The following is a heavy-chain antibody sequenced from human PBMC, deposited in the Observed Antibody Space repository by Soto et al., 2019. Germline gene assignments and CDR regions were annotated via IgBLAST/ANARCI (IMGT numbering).Heavy chain of an antibody. CDR2: IYYSGST. Sequence: PSETLSLTCTVSGGSISSYYWSWIRQPPGKGLEWIGYIYYSGSTNYNPSLKSRVTISVDTSKNQFPLKLSSVTAADTAVYYCARATSDDFWSGYRLIDYWGQGTLVTVSS. D-gene: IGHD3-3*01. CDR3: ARATSDDFWSGYRLIDY. V-gene: IGHV4-59*01. J-gene: IGHJ4*02. CDR1: GGSISSYY.